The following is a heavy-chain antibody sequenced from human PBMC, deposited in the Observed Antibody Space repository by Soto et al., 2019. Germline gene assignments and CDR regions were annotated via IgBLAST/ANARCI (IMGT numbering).Heavy chain of an antibody. D-gene: IGHD6-19*01. CDR2: INHSGNT. CDR3: ARMICGAVAWYFDL. CDR1: GGSFSGYF. J-gene: IGHJ2*01. V-gene: IGHV4-34*01. Sequence: QVQLQQWGAGLLKPSETLSLTCGVYGGSFSGYFWSWIRQPPGKGLEWIGEINHSGNTNYNPSLESRVTISIDTSKNQFSLKLSSVTAADTAVYYCARMICGAVAWYFDLWGRGTLVTVSS.